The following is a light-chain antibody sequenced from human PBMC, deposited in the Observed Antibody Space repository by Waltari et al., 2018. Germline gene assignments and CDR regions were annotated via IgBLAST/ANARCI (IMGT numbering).Light chain of an antibody. CDR2: GAS. CDR1: QSVRGS. V-gene: IGKV3-20*01. J-gene: IGKJ1*01. CDR3: RHYVRLPAT. Sequence: EIVLTQSPGTLSLSPGERATLSCRASQSVRGSFAWYQQKAGQAPRLLIYGASSRDTGIPDRFSGSGSGTDFSLTISRLEPEDFAVYYCRHYVRLPATFGQGTKVEV.